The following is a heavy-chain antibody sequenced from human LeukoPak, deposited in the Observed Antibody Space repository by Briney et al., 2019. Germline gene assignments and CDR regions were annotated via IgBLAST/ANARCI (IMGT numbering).Heavy chain of an antibody. V-gene: IGHV4-39*01. J-gene: IGHJ4*02. CDR2: IYYSGRA. CDR3: AGLGDTSSWYPPLDY. CDR1: GGSISSSSHY. Sequence: ASETLSLTCTVSGGSISSSSHYWGWIRQPPGKGLEWIGSIYYSGRAYHNPSLKSRVTISVDTSKNQFSLKLSSVTAADTAVYYCAGLGDTSSWYPPLDYRGQGAQVTVSS. D-gene: IGHD6-13*01.